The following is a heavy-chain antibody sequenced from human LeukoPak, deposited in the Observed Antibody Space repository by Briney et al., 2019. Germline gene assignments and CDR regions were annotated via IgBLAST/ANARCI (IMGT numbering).Heavy chain of an antibody. J-gene: IGHJ6*03. Sequence: GGSLTLSCAASGFTFSNYWMSWVRQAPGKGLEWVSYISSSRSTIYYADSVKSRFTISRDNAKNSLYLQMNSLRAEDTAVYYCARDRSSPDELLWFGESTVRAYYYYYMDVWGKGTTVTVSS. CDR1: GFTFSNYW. D-gene: IGHD3-10*01. V-gene: IGHV3-48*01. CDR3: ARDRSSPDELLWFGESTVRAYYYYYMDV. CDR2: ISSSRSTI.